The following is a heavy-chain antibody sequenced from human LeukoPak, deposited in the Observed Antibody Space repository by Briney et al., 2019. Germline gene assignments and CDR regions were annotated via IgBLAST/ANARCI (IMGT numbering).Heavy chain of an antibody. CDR2: IYLSGST. Sequence: SGTLSLTCAVSGGSISSSNWWSWVRQPPGKGLEWIGEIYLSGSTNYNPSLKSRVTISVDKSKNQFSLKLSSVTAADTAVYYCASETHSSSRLTVYWGQGTLVTVSS. CDR3: ASETHSSSRLTVY. D-gene: IGHD6-6*01. V-gene: IGHV4-4*02. CDR1: GGSISSSNW. J-gene: IGHJ4*02.